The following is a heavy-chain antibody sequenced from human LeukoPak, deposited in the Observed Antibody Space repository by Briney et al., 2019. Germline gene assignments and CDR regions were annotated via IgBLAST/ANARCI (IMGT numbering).Heavy chain of an antibody. J-gene: IGHJ4*02. D-gene: IGHD1-26*01. CDR2: INSDGSST. CDR1: GFXFSSYW. V-gene: IGHV3-74*01. CDR3: ARERSIVGAKADY. Sequence: GGSLRLSCAASGFXFSSYWIHWVRQAPGKGLVWVSRINSDGSSTSYADSVKGRFTISRDNAKNTLYLQMNSLRAEDTAVYYCARERSIVGAKADYWGQGTLVTVSS.